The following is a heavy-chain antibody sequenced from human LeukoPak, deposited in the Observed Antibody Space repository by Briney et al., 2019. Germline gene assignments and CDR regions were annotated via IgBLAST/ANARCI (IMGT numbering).Heavy chain of an antibody. V-gene: IGHV3-48*04. J-gene: IGHJ4*02. Sequence: PGGSLRLSCAASGFSFSSHNMNWVRQVPGKGLEWISFISSTGDTTYYGDSVQGRLTISRDNAKNSVYLQMDSLRAEDTAMYYCARDGGYSYGAPIDYWGQGILVTVSS. CDR2: ISSTGDTT. CDR3: ARDGGYSYGAPIDY. D-gene: IGHD5-18*01. CDR1: GFSFSSHN.